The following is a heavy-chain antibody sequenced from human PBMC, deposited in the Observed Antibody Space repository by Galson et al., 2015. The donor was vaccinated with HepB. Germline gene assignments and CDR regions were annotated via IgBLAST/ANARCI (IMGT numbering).Heavy chain of an antibody. CDR3: AKGRGWYTGFDS. CDR1: GFIFSNYA. Sequence: SGFIFSNYALSWVRQAPGKGLQWVSGISGDTYGTYYADSVKGRFTISRDNSNSRLYLQMTSVTADDTATYYCAKGRGWYTGFDSWGQGALVTVSS. D-gene: IGHD6-19*01. CDR2: ISGDTYGT. J-gene: IGHJ4*02. V-gene: IGHV3-23*01.